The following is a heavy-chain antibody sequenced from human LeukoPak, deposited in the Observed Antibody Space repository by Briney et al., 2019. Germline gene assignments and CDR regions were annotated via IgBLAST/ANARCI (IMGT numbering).Heavy chain of an antibody. CDR1: GFIFSSYW. V-gene: IGHV3-74*01. CDR3: ARDVQAGPGY. D-gene: IGHD6-19*01. J-gene: IGHJ4*02. Sequence: QPGGSLRLSCAACGFIFSSYWMHWVRQAPGKGLVWVSRINSDGSRATYADSVKGRFTISRDNAKNTLHLQMNSLRAEDTAVYYCARDVQAGPGYWGQGTLVTVSS. CDR2: INSDGSRA.